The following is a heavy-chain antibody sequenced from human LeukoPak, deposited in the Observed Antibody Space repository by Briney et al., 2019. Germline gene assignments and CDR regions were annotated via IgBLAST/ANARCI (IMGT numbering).Heavy chain of an antibody. CDR1: GFTFSSYA. CDR2: ISYDGSNK. V-gene: IGHV3-30*04. Sequence: GGPLRLSCAASGFTFSSYAMHWVRQAPGKGLEWVAVISYDGSNKYYADSVKGRFTISRDNSKNTLYLQMDSLRAEDTAVYYCARDQWHSSGWYGDFQHWGQGSLVTVSS. CDR3: ARDQWHSSGWYGDFQH. D-gene: IGHD6-19*01. J-gene: IGHJ1*01.